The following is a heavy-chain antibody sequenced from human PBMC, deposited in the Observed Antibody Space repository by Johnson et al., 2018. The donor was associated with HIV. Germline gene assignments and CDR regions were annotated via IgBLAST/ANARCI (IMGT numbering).Heavy chain of an antibody. CDR1: GFTFISYA. V-gene: IGHV3-30-3*01. Sequence: QVQLVESGGGLVKPGGSLRLSCAASGFTFISYAMHLVRQAPGKGLEWVALISYDGSNKYDADSVKGRFTISRDNSKNTLYLQMNSLRAEDTAVYYCGRDFVAFGECTPSDIWGQGTMVTVSS. CDR3: GRDFVAFGECTPSDI. D-gene: IGHD3-10*01. CDR2: ISYDGSNK. J-gene: IGHJ3*02.